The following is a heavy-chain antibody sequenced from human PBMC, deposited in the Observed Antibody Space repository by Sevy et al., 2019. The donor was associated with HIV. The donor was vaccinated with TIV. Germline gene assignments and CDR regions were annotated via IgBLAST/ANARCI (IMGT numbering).Heavy chain of an antibody. V-gene: IGHV1-24*01. CDR3: ATADPLRGITMIVVVITTYAFDI. CDR1: GYTLTELS. CDR2: FDPEDGET. Sequence: ASVKVSCKVSGYTLTELSMHWVRQAPGKGLEWMGGFDPEDGETIYAQKFQGRVTMTEDTSTDTAYMELSSLRSEDTAVYYCATADPLRGITMIVVVITTYAFDIWGQGTMVTVSS. J-gene: IGHJ3*02. D-gene: IGHD3-22*01.